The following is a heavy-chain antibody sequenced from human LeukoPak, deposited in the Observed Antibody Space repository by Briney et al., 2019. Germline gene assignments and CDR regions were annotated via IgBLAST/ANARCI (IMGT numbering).Heavy chain of an antibody. V-gene: IGHV4-59*08. CDR2: IYYSGST. CDR1: GGTISSYY. Sequence: SETLSLTCTVSGGTISSYYWSWIRQPPGKGLEWVGYIYYSGSTNYNASLKSRVTISVDTSKNQFSLKLSSVTAADTAVSYCARQVVVTALYNWFDPWGEGTLVTVSS. CDR3: ARQVVVTALYNWFDP. J-gene: IGHJ5*02. D-gene: IGHD2-21*02.